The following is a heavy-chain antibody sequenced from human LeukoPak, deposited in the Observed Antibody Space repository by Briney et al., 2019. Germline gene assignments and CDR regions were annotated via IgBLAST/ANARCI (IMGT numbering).Heavy chain of an antibody. J-gene: IGHJ4*02. CDR2: IIPIFGTA. V-gene: IGHV1-69*05. Sequence: SVKVSCKASGGTFSSYAISWVRQAPGQGLEWVGRIIPIFGTANYAQKFQGRVTITTDESTSTAYMELSSLRSEDTAVYYCARDPTTSYGYGYWGQGTLVTVSS. CDR1: GGTFSSYA. D-gene: IGHD5-18*01. CDR3: ARDPTTSYGYGY.